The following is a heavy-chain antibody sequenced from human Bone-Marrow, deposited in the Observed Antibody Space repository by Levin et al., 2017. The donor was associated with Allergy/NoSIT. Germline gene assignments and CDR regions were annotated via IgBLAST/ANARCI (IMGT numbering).Heavy chain of an antibody. V-gene: IGHV1-18*01. Sequence: PMESLKISCTTSGSTFDRYGYSWVRQAPGQGLEWMGWISAYNGKTKYLQKFQGRVTLTTDTSTSTVYMELRSLRSDDTALYYCARDLGSVSGSLHFDNWGQGTLVTVSS. CDR1: GSTFDRYG. CDR2: ISAYNGKT. J-gene: IGHJ4*02. CDR3: ARDLGSVSGSLHFDN. D-gene: IGHD6-19*01.